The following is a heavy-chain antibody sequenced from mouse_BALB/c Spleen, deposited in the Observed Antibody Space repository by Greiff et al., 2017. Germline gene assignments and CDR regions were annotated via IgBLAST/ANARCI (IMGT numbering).Heavy chain of an antibody. CDR2: ISYSGST. J-gene: IGHJ3*01. Sequence: EVQLQQSGPSLVKPSQTLSLTCSVTGDSITSGYWNWIRKFPGNKLEYMGYISYSGSTYYNPSLKSRISITRDTSKNQYYLQLNSVTTEDTATYYCARSGYGNYHPWFAYWGQGTLVTVSA. CDR1: GDSITSGY. D-gene: IGHD2-10*02. CDR3: ARSGYGNYHPWFAY. V-gene: IGHV3-8*02.